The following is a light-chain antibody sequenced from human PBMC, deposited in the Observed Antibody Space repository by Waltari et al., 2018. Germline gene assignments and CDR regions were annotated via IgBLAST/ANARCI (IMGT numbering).Light chain of an antibody. V-gene: IGLV2-11*01. J-gene: IGLJ2*01. Sequence: QSALTQPRSVSGSPGHSVTFSCTGTASDVGGYKYVSWYQQHPGKVPKLIIYNVDQRPSGGPDRFAGSKSGNTASLTISGLQAEDEADYYCCSYAGKYTSVFGGGTKLTVL. CDR3: CSYAGKYTSV. CDR1: ASDVGGYKY. CDR2: NVD.